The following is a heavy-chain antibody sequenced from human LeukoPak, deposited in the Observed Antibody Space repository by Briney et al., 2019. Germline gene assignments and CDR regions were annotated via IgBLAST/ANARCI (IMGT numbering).Heavy chain of an antibody. D-gene: IGHD2-15*01. Sequence: ASVKVSCKASGYTFTGYYMHWVRQAPGQGLEGMGWINPNSGGTNYAQKFQGRVTITRDTSISTAYMELSRLRSDDTAVYYCARDAYGYCSGGSCYHWFDPWGQGTLVAVSS. V-gene: IGHV1-2*02. CDR2: INPNSGGT. CDR1: GYTFTGYY. J-gene: IGHJ5*02. CDR3: ARDAYGYCSGGSCYHWFDP.